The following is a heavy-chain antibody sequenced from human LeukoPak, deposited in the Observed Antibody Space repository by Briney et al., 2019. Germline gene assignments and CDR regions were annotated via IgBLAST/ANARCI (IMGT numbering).Heavy chain of an antibody. Sequence: PSETLSLTCSVYGGSFRGYYWSWIRQPPGKGLEWIGEINHSGSTNYNPSLKSRVTISVDTSKNQFSLKLSSVTAADTAVYYCARVRTDYGSRRLFDYWGQGTLVTVSS. CDR1: GGSFRGYY. D-gene: IGHD3-10*01. J-gene: IGHJ4*02. CDR3: ARVRTDYGSRRLFDY. CDR2: INHSGST. V-gene: IGHV4-34*01.